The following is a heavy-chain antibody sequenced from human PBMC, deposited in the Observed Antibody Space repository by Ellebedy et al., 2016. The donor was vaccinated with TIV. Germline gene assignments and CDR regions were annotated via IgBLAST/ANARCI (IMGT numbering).Heavy chain of an antibody. CDR3: ENLGYCGSDNCYSTA. D-gene: IGHD2-15*01. CDR1: GGPLTRRNW. V-gene: IGHV4-4*02. J-gene: IGHJ5*02. Sequence: MPSETLSLTCAVSGGPLTRRNWWSWVRQHQGKGLEWIGEIYHSGSTNYNPSLKSRVTISVDNSKNQFSLKLSSVTAADTAVYYCENLGYCGSDNCYSTAWGQGTLVTVSS. CDR2: IYHSGST.